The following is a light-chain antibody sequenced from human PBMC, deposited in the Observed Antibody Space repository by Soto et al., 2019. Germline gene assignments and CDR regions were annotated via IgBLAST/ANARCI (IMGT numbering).Light chain of an antibody. CDR3: SSYAGSNKLGV. CDR2: EVS. J-gene: IGLJ1*01. V-gene: IGLV2-8*01. CDR1: SSDVGGYNY. Sequence: QSVLTQPPSASGAPGQAVTISCTGTSSDVGGYNYVSWYQQHPGKAPKLMIYEVSKRPSGVPDRFSGSKSGNTASLTVSGLQAEDEADYYCSSYAGSNKLGVFGTGTKVPS.